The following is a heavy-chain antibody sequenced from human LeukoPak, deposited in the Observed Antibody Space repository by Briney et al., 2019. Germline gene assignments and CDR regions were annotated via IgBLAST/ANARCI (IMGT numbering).Heavy chain of an antibody. J-gene: IGHJ5*02. D-gene: IGHD3/OR15-3a*01. Sequence: GGSLRLSCAVSGFIVSDYYMSWVRQAPGKGLEWVGLIRDSGEAFYADFARGRFAISRDESENTLYLQMNSLRVEDTAVYFCARDRAANQDWVEFDPWGQGTPVIVSS. CDR3: ARDRAANQDWVEFDP. CDR1: GFIVSDYY. V-gene: IGHV3-66*03. CDR2: IRDSGEA.